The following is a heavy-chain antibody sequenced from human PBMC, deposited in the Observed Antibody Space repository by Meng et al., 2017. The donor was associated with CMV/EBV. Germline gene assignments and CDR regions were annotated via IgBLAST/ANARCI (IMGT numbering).Heavy chain of an antibody. Sequence: SETLSLTCTVSGGSISSVDYYWSWIRQPPGKGLEWIGYIYYSGSTYYNPSLKSRVTISVDTSKNQFSLKLSSVTAADTAVYYCARDSRLYYDFWSGYPPSYGWFDPWGQGTLVTVSS. CDR3: ARDSRLYYDFWSGYPPSYGWFDP. D-gene: IGHD3-3*01. CDR2: IYYSGST. V-gene: IGHV4-30-4*08. CDR1: GGSISSVDYY. J-gene: IGHJ5*02.